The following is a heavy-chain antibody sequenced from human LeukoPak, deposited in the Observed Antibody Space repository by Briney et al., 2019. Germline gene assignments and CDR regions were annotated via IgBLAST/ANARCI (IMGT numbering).Heavy chain of an antibody. Sequence: GGSLRLSCAASGFTFSDYYMSWIRQAPGKGLEWVSYISSSGSTIYYPDSVKGRFTISRDNAKNSLYLQMNSLRAEDTAVYYCARGRNYGSGSYLHYYYGMDVWGQGTTVTVSS. CDR1: GFTFSDYY. J-gene: IGHJ6*02. CDR2: ISSSGSTI. V-gene: IGHV3-11*04. D-gene: IGHD3-10*01. CDR3: ARGRNYGSGSYLHYYYGMDV.